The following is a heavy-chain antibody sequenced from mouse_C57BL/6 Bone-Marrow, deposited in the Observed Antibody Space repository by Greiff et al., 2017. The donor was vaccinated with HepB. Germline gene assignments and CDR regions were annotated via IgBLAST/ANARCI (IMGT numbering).Heavy chain of an antibody. CDR2: INPSSGYT. J-gene: IGHJ4*01. CDR1: GYTFTSYT. V-gene: IGHV1-4*01. Sequence: VKLQQSGAELARPGASVKMSCKASGYTFTSYTMHWVKQRPGQGLEWIGYINPSSGYTKYNQKFKDKATLTADKSSSTAYMQLSSLTSEDSAVYYCARMDYDYDEEDYWGQGTSVTVSS. D-gene: IGHD2-4*01. CDR3: ARMDYDYDEEDY.